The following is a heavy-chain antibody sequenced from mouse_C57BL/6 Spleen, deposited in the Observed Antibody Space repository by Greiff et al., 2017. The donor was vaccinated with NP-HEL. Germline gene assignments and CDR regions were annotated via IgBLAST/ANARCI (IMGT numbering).Heavy chain of an antibody. V-gene: IGHV1-81*01. D-gene: IGHD2-4*01. CDR2: IYPRSGNT. J-gene: IGHJ4*01. CDR1: GYTFTSYG. Sequence: QVQLKESGAELARPGASVKLSCKASGYTFTSYGISWVKQRTGQGLEWIGEIYPRSGNTYYNEKFKGKATLTADKSSSTAYMELRSLTSEDSAVYFCARIRNYDYGYYAMDYWGQGTSVTVSS. CDR3: ARIRNYDYGYYAMDY.